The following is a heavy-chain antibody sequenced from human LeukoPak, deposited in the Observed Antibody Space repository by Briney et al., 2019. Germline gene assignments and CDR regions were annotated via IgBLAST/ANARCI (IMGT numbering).Heavy chain of an antibody. D-gene: IGHD3-16*01. J-gene: IGHJ4*02. Sequence: SETLSLTCTVSGYSISSGYYWGWIRQPPGKGLEWIGSIYHSGSTYYNPSLKSRVTISVDTSKNQFSLKLSSVTTADTAVYYCARGLRPGVWGTKIDYWGQGTLVTVSS. V-gene: IGHV4-38-2*02. CDR2: IYHSGST. CDR1: GYSISSGYY. CDR3: ARGLRPGVWGTKIDY.